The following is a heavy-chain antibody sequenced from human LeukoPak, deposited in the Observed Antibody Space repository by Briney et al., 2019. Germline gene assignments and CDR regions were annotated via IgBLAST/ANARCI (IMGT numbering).Heavy chain of an antibody. V-gene: IGHV4-59*01. Sequence: SETLSLTCTVSGGSISSYYWSWIRQPPGKGLEWIGYIYYSGSTNYNPSLKSRVTISVDTSKNQFSPKLSSVTAADTAVYYCARESSGWYFDYWGQGTLVTVSS. CDR1: GGSISSYY. J-gene: IGHJ4*02. D-gene: IGHD6-19*01. CDR3: ARESSGWYFDY. CDR2: IYYSGST.